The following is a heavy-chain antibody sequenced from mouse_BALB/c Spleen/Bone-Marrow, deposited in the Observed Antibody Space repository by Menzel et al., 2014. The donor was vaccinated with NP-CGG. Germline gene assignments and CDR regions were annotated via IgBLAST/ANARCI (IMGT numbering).Heavy chain of an antibody. CDR3: AREGPWFAF. V-gene: IGHV1S137*01. CDR1: GYTFPDYA. Sequence: QVQLQQSGAELVRPGVSVTISCKGSGYTFPDYAMHWVKPSHAKSLEWIGVIGTSYGDATYNQKFKTKATMTVDKSSSTAYMERARRTSEDSARDYCAREGPWFAFWGQGTLVTVSA. CDR2: IGTSYGDA. J-gene: IGHJ3*01.